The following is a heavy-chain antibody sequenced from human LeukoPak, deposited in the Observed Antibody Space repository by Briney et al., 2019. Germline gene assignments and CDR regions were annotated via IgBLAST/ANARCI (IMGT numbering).Heavy chain of an antibody. J-gene: IGHJ6*03. D-gene: IGHD3-22*01. Sequence: SETLSLTCSVSGYSIRSGYQWGWIRQAPGKGLEWIGSINYSGRTYDNPSLKSRVTISVDMSKNQFSLKLSSVTAADTAVYYCARNYYDSSGYYPWYYYYYMDVWGKGTTVTVSS. CDR1: GYSIRSGYQ. V-gene: IGHV4-38-2*01. CDR2: INYSGRT. CDR3: ARNYYDSSGYYPWYYYYYMDV.